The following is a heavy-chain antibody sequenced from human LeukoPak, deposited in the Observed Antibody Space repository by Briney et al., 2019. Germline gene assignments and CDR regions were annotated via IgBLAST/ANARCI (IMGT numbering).Heavy chain of an antibody. CDR2: IYTSGSN. CDR1: GDSVSGSY. V-gene: IGHV4-4*07. J-gene: IGHJ4*02. D-gene: IGHD3-10*01. Sequence: SETLSLTCSVSGDSVSGSYWSWIRQPAGRGLEWIGRIYTSGSNDYNPSLKSRVTMSVDTSKNQFSLKLSSVIAADTAVYYCARGGGRRGYYFDYWGQGTLVIVSS. CDR3: ARGGGRRGYYFDY.